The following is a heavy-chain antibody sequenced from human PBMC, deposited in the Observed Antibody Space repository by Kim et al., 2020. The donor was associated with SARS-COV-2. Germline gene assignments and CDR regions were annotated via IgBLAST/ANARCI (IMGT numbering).Heavy chain of an antibody. J-gene: IGHJ6*01. D-gene: IGHD5-12*01. Sequence: GGSLRLSCAASGFTFSSYGMHWVRQAPGKGLEWVAVISYDGSNKYYADSVKGRFTISRDNSKNTLYLQMNSLRAEDTAVYYCAAPPMALTVVATTGYYY. CDR3: AAPPMALTVVATTGYYY. CDR2: ISYDGSNK. V-gene: IGHV3-30*03. CDR1: GFTFSSYG.